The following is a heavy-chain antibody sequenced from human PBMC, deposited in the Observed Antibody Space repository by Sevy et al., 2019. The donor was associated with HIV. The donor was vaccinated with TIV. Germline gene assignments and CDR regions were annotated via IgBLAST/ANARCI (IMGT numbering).Heavy chain of an antibody. CDR1: GYTFTRYW. J-gene: IGHJ4*02. D-gene: IGHD2-15*01. Sequence: GESLKISCQASGYTFTRYWIGWVRQLPGKGLEWMGIIYPGDSHTLYSPSFQGQVTISADTSITTAYLQWNSLTASDTAMFYCATLAGNCNTTHCSSHGYFDNWGQGTLVTVSS. CDR2: IYPGDSHT. V-gene: IGHV5-51*01. CDR3: ATLAGNCNTTHCSSHGYFDN.